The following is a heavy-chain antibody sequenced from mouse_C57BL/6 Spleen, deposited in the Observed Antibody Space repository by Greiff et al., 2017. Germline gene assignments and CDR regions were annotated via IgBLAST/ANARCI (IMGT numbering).Heavy chain of an antibody. CDR1: GFSLTSYG. J-gene: IGHJ4*01. CDR3: ARSLRNYYAMDY. CDR2: IWSGGST. D-gene: IGHD1-1*01. Sequence: QVQLKESGPGLVQPSQSLSITCTVSGFSLTSYGVHWVRQSPGKGLEWLGVIWSGGSTDYNAAFISRLSISKDNSKSQVFCTMNSLQADDTAIYYCARSLRNYYAMDYWGQGTSVTVSS. V-gene: IGHV2-2*01.